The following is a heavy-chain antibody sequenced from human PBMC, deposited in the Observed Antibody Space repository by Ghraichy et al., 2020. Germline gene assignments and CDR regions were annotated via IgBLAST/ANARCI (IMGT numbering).Heavy chain of an antibody. V-gene: IGHV3-7*04. D-gene: IGHD5-18*01. Sequence: GGSLRLSCAASGFTFNTYYMTWVRQAPGKGLEWVANIKQDGTERYYVDSVKGRFTISRDNAKDSVYLQMSSLRAEDTAVYFCGRAGYIYGSNPVDYWGQGTQVIVFS. CDR2: IKQDGTER. CDR1: GFTFNTYY. CDR3: GRAGYIYGSNPVDY. J-gene: IGHJ4*02.